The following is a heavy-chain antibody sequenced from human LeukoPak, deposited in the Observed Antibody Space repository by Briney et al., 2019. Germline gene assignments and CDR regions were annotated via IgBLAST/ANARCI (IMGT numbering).Heavy chain of an antibody. Sequence: PGGSLRLSCAASGFIFTNYWMSWVRQAPGKGLEWVANINEDGSEKYYVDSIKGRFTISRDNAKNSLYLQMNSLRAEDTAVYYCARGPSDNWNDNDYWGRGTRVTVSS. D-gene: IGHD1-20*01. CDR2: INEDGSEK. CDR1: GFIFTNYW. V-gene: IGHV3-7*01. J-gene: IGHJ4*02. CDR3: ARGPSDNWNDNDY.